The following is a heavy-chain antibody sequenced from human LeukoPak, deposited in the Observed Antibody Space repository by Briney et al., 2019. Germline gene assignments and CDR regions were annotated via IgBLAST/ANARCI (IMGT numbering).Heavy chain of an antibody. Sequence: PSETLSLTCTVSDGSLRNYYWSWIRQPPGKGLEWIGEINHSGSTNYNPSLKSRVTISVDTSKNQFSLKLSSVTAADTAVYYCARVRGYSFYYYYMDVWGKGTTVTVSS. CDR2: INHSGST. D-gene: IGHD5-18*01. CDR3: ARVRGYSFYYYYMDV. CDR1: DGSLRNYY. V-gene: IGHV4-34*01. J-gene: IGHJ6*03.